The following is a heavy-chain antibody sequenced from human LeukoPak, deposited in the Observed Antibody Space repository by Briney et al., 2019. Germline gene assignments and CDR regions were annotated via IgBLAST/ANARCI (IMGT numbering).Heavy chain of an antibody. CDR2: IDTDGGDT. J-gene: IGHJ3*02. CDR3: ARGPYYYDSVGHRDI. D-gene: IGHD3-22*01. CDR1: GLRFISYW. V-gene: IGHV3-74*01. Sequence: GGSLRLSCATSGLRFISYWMHGVRQTPGKRLVWVSYIDTDGGDTNYADSVKGRLTISRDNAKNTLYLQMDSLRVDDTAVYFCARGPYYYDSVGHRDIWGDGTTVTVSS.